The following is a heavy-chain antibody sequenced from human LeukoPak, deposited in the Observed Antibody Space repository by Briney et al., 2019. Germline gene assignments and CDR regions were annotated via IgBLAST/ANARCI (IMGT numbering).Heavy chain of an antibody. J-gene: IGHJ4*02. Sequence: SETLSLTCTVSGGSISGSSYYWGWIRQPPGKGLEWIGSIYYSGSTYYNPSLKSRVTISVDTSKNQFSLKLSSVTAADTAVYYCARQQYYAGLIDWGQGTLVTVSS. CDR2: IYYSGST. CDR1: GGSISGSSYY. V-gene: IGHV4-39*01. D-gene: IGHD3-3*01. CDR3: ARQQYYAGLID.